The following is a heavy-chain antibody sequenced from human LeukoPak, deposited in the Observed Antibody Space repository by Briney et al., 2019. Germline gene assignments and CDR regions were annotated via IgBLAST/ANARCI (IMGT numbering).Heavy chain of an antibody. D-gene: IGHD5-18*01. V-gene: IGHV3-30*04. J-gene: IGHJ4*02. CDR3: AKDPRDHSYGWSWRYFDY. CDR1: GFTFSSYA. CDR2: RSYDGSNK. Sequence: PGGSLRLSCAASGFTFSSYAMHWVRQAPGKGLECVAVRSYDGSNKYYADSVKGRFTISRDNSKNTLYLQMNSLRPEDTAVYYCAKDPRDHSYGWSWRYFDYWGQGTLVTVSS.